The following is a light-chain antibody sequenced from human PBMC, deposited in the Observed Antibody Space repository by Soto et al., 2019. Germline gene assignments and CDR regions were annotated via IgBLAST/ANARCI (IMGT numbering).Light chain of an antibody. CDR2: EAS. Sequence: ENVLTQSPGTLSLSPGERATLSCRASQTVSSNYLAWYQQKPGQTPRLLIYEASSRFTGIPDRFTGSGSGTDFTLTISRLEPEDFAIYFCQQYGSLPRTFGQGSKVEVK. CDR3: QQYGSLPRT. V-gene: IGKV3-20*01. CDR1: QTVSSNY. J-gene: IGKJ1*01.